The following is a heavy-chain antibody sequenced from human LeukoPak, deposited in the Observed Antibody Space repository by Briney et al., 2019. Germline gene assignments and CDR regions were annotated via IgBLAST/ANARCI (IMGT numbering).Heavy chain of an antibody. J-gene: IGHJ6*04. V-gene: IGHV3-48*03. Sequence: GGSLRLSCAASGFTFSSYEMNWVRQAPGKGLEWVSYISSSGSTIYYADSVKGRITISRDNAKNSLYLQMNSLRAEDTAVYYCAELGITMIGGVWGKGTTVTISS. CDR2: ISSSGSTI. D-gene: IGHD3-10*02. CDR3: AELGITMIGGV. CDR1: GFTFSSYE.